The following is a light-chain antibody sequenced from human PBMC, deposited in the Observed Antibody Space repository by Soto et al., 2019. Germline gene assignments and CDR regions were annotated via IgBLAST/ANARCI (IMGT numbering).Light chain of an antibody. CDR2: GAS. V-gene: IGKV3-15*01. J-gene: IGKJ4*01. Sequence: EIVVTQSPGTLSVSPGERATLSCRASQSVSSNLAWYLQKPGQAPRLLIYGASTRATGIPARFSGSGSGTEVTLTISSLQSEDFEVYYCRRSNNSRLTFGGGTKLEIK. CDR1: QSVSSN. CDR3: RRSNNSRLT.